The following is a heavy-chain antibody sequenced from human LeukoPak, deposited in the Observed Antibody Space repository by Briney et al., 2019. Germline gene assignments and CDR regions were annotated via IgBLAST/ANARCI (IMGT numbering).Heavy chain of an antibody. J-gene: IGHJ4*02. Sequence: GGSLRLSRAASGFTFSSYAMSWVRQAPGKGLEWVSAISGSGGSTYYADSVKGRFTISRDNSKNTLYLQMNSLRAEDTAVYYCASLYCSSTSCPNFDYWGQGTLVTVSS. CDR2: ISGSGGST. CDR3: ASLYCSSTSCPNFDY. D-gene: IGHD2-2*01. V-gene: IGHV3-23*01. CDR1: GFTFSSYA.